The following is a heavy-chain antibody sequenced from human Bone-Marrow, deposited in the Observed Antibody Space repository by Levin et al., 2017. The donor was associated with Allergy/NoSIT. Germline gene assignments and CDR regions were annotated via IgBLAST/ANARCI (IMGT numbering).Heavy chain of an antibody. V-gene: IGHV3-53*01. CDR3: ARPQYTTGWLLV. CDR1: GFTVSSNF. CDR2: LYSGDTT. D-gene: IGHD6-19*01. J-gene: IGHJ4*02. Sequence: GGSLRLSCAASGFTVSSNFMSWVRQAPGKGLEWVSVLYSGDTTYYAGSVKGRFTISRDNSKNTLYLQMNSLRADDTAVYYCARPQYTTGWLLVWGQGTLVTVSS.